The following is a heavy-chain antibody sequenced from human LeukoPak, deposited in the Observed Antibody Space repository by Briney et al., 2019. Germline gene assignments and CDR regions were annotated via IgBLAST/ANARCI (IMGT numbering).Heavy chain of an antibody. CDR3: ARGGGGVIAVAPYKAPGTHPYYYYMDV. CDR2: IIPIFGTA. Sequence: ASVKVSCKASGGTFSSYAISWVRQAPGQGLEWMGGIIPIFGTANYAQKFQGRVTITADESTSTAYMELSSLRSEDTAVYYCARGGGGVIAVAPYKAPGTHPYYYYMDVWGKGTTVTVSS. V-gene: IGHV1-69*13. D-gene: IGHD6-19*01. CDR1: GGTFSSYA. J-gene: IGHJ6*03.